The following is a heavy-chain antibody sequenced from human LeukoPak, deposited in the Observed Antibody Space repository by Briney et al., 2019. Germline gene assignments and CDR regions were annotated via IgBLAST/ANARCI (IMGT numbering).Heavy chain of an antibody. CDR3: AKYSSSSNDYYGMDV. V-gene: IGHV3-30*18. Sequence: PGRSLRLSCAASGFTFSSYGLHWVRQAPGKGLERVAVISYDGSNKYYADSVKGRFTISRDNSKNTLYLQMNSLRAEDTAVYYCAKYSSSSNDYYGMDVWGQGTTVTVSS. CDR1: GFTFSSYG. D-gene: IGHD6-6*01. CDR2: ISYDGSNK. J-gene: IGHJ6*02.